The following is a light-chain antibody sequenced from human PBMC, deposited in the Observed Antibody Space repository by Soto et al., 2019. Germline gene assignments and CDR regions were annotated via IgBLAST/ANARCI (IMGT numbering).Light chain of an antibody. CDR3: QQCAYSPRT. CDR2: DAS. CDR1: QIITNNQ. V-gene: IGKV3-20*01. J-gene: IGKJ1*01. Sequence: EVVLTQSPGTLSLSPGERATLSCRASQIITNNQVAWYQQKPGQAPRLLIDDASIRPTGIPDRFSGSGSERDFTLTISRLEPEDFAVYYCQQCAYSPRTFGQGTKVDIK.